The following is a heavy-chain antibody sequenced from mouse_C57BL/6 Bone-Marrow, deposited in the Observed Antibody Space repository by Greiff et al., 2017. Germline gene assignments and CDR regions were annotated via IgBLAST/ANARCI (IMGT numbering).Heavy chain of an antibody. J-gene: IGHJ3*01. CDR2: ISSGSSTI. Sequence: EVKLQESGGGLVKPGGSLKLSCAASGFTFSDYGMHWVRQAPEKGLEWVAYISSGSSTIYYADTVKGRFTISRDNAKNTLFLQMTSLRSEDTAMYYCARPYYGYDSPAYWGQGTLVTVSA. CDR1: GFTFSDYG. D-gene: IGHD2-9*01. CDR3: ARPYYGYDSPAY. V-gene: IGHV5-17*01.